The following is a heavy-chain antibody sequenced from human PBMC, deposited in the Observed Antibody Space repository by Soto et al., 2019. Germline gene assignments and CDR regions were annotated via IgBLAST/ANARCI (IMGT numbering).Heavy chain of an antibody. V-gene: IGHV3-23*01. J-gene: IGHJ4*02. Sequence: GGSLRLSCASSGFAFSSYVMSWVRQAPGKGLEWVSAMTGSSGGTYYADSVKGRFTISRDHSKNTLFLQMSNLRDEDTALYYCAKGSASARPYYFDDWGQGTLVTVSS. CDR3: AKGSASARPYYFDD. D-gene: IGHD6-6*01. CDR1: GFAFSSYV. CDR2: MTGSSGGT.